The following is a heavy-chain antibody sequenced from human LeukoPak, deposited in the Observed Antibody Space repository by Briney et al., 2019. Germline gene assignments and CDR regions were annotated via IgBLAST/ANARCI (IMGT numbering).Heavy chain of an antibody. J-gene: IGHJ6*02. CDR1: GYTFTSYD. D-gene: IGHD6-19*01. CDR2: MNPNSGNT. CDR3: ARGPYSSGWYDIYYYYYGMDV. Sequence: ASVKVSCKASGYTFTSYDINWVRQATGQGLEWMGWMNPNSGNTGYAQKFQGRVTMTRNTSISTAYMELSSLRSEDTAVYYCARGPYSSGWYDIYYYYYGMDVRGQGTTVTVSS. V-gene: IGHV1-8*01.